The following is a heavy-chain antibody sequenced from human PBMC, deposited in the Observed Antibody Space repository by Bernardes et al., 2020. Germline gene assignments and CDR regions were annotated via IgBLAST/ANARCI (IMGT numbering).Heavy chain of an antibody. D-gene: IGHD1-26*01. CDR2: ISGSGGST. Sequence: GGSLRLSCAASGFTFASHAMSWVRQAPGKGLEWVSAISGSGGSTYYADSVKGRFTISRDNSKSTLYLQMKSLRAEDTAIYYCAQALVGGTDFDSWGQGTLVTVSS. CDR3: AQALVGGTDFDS. V-gene: IGHV3-23*01. J-gene: IGHJ4*02. CDR1: GFTFASHA.